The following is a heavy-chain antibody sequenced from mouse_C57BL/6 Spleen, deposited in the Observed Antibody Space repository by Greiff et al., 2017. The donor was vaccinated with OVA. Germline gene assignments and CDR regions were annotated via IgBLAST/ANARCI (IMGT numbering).Heavy chain of an antibody. CDR2: ISDGGSYT. CDR1: GFTFSSYA. V-gene: IGHV5-4*01. J-gene: IGHJ1*03. D-gene: IGHD3-1*01. Sequence: DVLLVESGGGLVKPGGSLKLSCAASGFTFSSYAMSWVRQTPEKRLEWVATISDGGSYTYYPDNVKGRFTISRDNAKNNLYLQMSHLKSEDTAMYYSARDHRDDWYFDVWGTGTTVTVSS. CDR3: ARDHRDDWYFDV.